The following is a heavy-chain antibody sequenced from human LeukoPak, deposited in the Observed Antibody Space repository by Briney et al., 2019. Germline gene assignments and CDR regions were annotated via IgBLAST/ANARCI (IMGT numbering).Heavy chain of an antibody. CDR1: RGSISGYY. D-gene: IGHD2/OR15-2a*01. Sequence: PSETLSLTCTVSRGSISGYYWSWIRQPPGKGLEWIGYIYYSGSTNYNPSLKSRVTISVDTSKNQFSLKLSSVIAADTAMYYCARTCKGMRTIVQKPHYYFDYWGQGTLVTVSS. CDR2: IYYSGST. V-gene: IGHV4-59*08. J-gene: IGHJ4*02. CDR3: ARTCKGMRTIVQKPHYYFDY.